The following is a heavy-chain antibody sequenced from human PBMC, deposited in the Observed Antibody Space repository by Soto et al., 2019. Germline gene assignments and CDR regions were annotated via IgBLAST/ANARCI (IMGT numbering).Heavy chain of an antibody. J-gene: IGHJ5*02. V-gene: IGHV1-69*01. CDR2: IIPIFGTA. CDR3: ARTGYCSSTSCYREDNWFDP. CDR1: GGTFSSYA. Sequence: QVQLVQSGAEVKKPGSSVKVSCKASGGTFSSYAISWVRQAPGQGLAWMGGIIPIFGTANYAQKFQGRVTITADESTSTAYMELSSLRSEDTAVYYCARTGYCSSTSCYREDNWFDPWGQGTLVTVSS. D-gene: IGHD2-2*01.